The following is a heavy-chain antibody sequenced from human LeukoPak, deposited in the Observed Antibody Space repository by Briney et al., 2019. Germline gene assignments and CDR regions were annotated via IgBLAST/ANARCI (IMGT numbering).Heavy chain of an antibody. Sequence: SETLSLTCAVYGGSFSGYYWSWIRQPPGKGLEWIGEINHSGSTNYNPSLKSRVTISVDTSKNQFSLKLSSVTAADTAVYYCARNEAGYCSGGSCYDYWGQGTLVTVSS. CDR2: INHSGST. D-gene: IGHD2-15*01. V-gene: IGHV4-34*01. J-gene: IGHJ4*02. CDR3: ARNEAGYCSGGSCYDY. CDR1: GGSFSGYY.